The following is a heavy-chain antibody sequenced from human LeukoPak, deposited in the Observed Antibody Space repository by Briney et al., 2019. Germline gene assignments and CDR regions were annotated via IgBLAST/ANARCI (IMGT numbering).Heavy chain of an antibody. CDR2: INPNSGGT. J-gene: IGHJ4*02. CDR3: ARGSYGDYEGYDY. D-gene: IGHD4-17*01. Sequence: GASVTVSFKSSGYTFTFYYMHWVRQAPGQGLEWMGWINPNSGGTNYAQKFQGRVTMTRDTSISTAYMELSRLRSDDTAVYYCARGSYGDYEGYDYWGQGTLVTVSS. CDR1: GYTFTFYY. V-gene: IGHV1-2*02.